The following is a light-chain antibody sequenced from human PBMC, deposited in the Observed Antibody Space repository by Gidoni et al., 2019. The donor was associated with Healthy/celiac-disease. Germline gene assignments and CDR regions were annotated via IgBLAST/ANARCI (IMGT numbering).Light chain of an antibody. CDR1: QSISSY. CDR3: QQSYSTPLT. Sequence: DIQMTQSPSSLSASVGDRVTITCRASQSISSYINWYQQKPGNAPKLLIYAASSLQSGVPSRFSGSGSGTDFTLTIRSLQPEDFATYYCQQSYSTPLTFGGGTKVEIK. J-gene: IGKJ4*01. V-gene: IGKV1-39*01. CDR2: AAS.